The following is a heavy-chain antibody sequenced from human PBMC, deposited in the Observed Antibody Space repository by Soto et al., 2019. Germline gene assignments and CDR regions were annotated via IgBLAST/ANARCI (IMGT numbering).Heavy chain of an antibody. CDR2: VTGSGGAT. J-gene: IGHJ5*02. CDR1: GFTFSSYA. V-gene: IGHV3-23*01. Sequence: PGGSLRLSCEPSGFTFSSYAMSWVRQAPGKGLEWVSSVTGSGGATYHAASVKGRFTISRDNAKNRLYLQMNSLRAEDTAIYYCVKSSGWYVNNWFDRWGQGTLVTVSS. CDR3: VKSSGWYVNNWFDR. D-gene: IGHD6-19*01.